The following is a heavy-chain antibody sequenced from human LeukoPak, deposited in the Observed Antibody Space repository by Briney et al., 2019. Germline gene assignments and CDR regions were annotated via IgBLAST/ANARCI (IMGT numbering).Heavy chain of an antibody. CDR3: AGTSIVGRPEVRGVIGY. J-gene: IGHJ4*02. D-gene: IGHD3-10*01. CDR2: IIPIFGTA. V-gene: IGHV1-69*13. CDR1: GGTFSSYA. Sequence: SVKVSCKASGGTFSSYAISWVRQAPGQGLVWMGGIIPIFGTANYAQKFLGRVTITADESTSTVYMELSSLRSEDTAMYYCAGTSIVGRPEVRGVIGYWGQGTLVTVSS.